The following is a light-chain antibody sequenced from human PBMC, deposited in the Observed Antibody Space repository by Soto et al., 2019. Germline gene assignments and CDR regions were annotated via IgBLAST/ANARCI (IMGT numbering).Light chain of an antibody. CDR3: QQYNSYSWT. V-gene: IGKV1-5*01. Sequence: DIQMTQSPSMLSASAGDRVTIACRASQSIRRWLAWYQQKPGKAPKLLIFDASTLESGVPSRFSGSGSGTEFTLTISSLQPDDFATYYCQQYNSYSWTFGQGTKVDIK. J-gene: IGKJ1*01. CDR2: DAS. CDR1: QSIRRW.